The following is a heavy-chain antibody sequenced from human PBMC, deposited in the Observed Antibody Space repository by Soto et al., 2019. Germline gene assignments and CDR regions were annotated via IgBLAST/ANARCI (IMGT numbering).Heavy chain of an antibody. J-gene: IGHJ4*02. CDR1: GGTLSSYV. CDR2: IIPIFGTT. V-gene: IGHV1-69*01. D-gene: IGHD2-15*01. CDR3: ARDRRQDCSGETCYYS. Sequence: QVQLVQSAAEVKKPGSSVKVSCKASGGTLSSYVISWVRQAPGQGLEWMGGIIPIFGTTTYGEKFQGRVTITADESTSTTNMELSSLKSEDTAVYYCARDRRQDCSGETCYYSWGQGTLVTVSS.